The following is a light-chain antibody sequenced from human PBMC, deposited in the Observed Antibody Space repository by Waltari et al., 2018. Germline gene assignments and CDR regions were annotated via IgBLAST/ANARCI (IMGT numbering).Light chain of an antibody. J-gene: IGLJ3*02. CDR3: CSYVGTPTYWV. CDR1: GSDVGGYNF. V-gene: IGLV2-11*01. CDR2: DIN. Sequence: QSALTQPRSVSGSPGQSVTISCTGAGSDVGGYNFVSWYQHHPGKAPKLLLYDINKRPSGVPDRFSGSKSGNTASLTISGLQAEDEADYHCCSYVGTPTYWVFGGGTKLTVL.